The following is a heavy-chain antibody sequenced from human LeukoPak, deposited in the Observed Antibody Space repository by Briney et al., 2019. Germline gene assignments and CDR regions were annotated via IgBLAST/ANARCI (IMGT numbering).Heavy chain of an antibody. D-gene: IGHD3-10*02. J-gene: IGHJ6*04. CDR1: EFTFSNSW. CDR3: AELGITMIGGV. V-gene: IGHV3-7*01. CDR2: IKQDGSEK. Sequence: GGSLRLSCAASEFTFSNSWMTWVRQAPGKGLEWVANIKQDGSEKYYVDSVKGRFTISGDNAKNSLYLQMNSLRAEDTAVYYCAELGITMIGGVWGKGTTVTISS.